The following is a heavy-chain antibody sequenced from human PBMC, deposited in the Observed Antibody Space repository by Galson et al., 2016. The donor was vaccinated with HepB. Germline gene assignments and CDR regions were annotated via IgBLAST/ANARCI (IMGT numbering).Heavy chain of an antibody. CDR1: GFFFNNAW. D-gene: IGHD6-13*01. J-gene: IGHJ4*02. Sequence: SLRLSCAASGFFFNNAWMHWVRQAPGKGLQWVSYISSSIRTIYYADSVMGRFTISRDNSKNTLYLQMNNLRADDTAVYFCARDEGAAGTNYFDYWGQGTPVTVSS. CDR2: ISSSIRTI. V-gene: IGHV3-48*01. CDR3: ARDEGAAGTNYFDY.